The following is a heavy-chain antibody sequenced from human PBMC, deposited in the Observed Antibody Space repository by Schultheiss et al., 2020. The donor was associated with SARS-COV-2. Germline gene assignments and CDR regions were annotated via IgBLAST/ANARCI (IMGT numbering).Heavy chain of an antibody. CDR3: ATGSSAYSYGFGSHDFFYGMDV. J-gene: IGHJ6*02. CDR2: MHYSGGT. D-gene: IGHD5-18*01. V-gene: IGHV4-61*01. CDR1: GASVSSGTYH. Sequence: SETLSLTCTVSGASVSSGTYHWSWIRQPPGKRMEWIGSMHYSGGTDYNPSLESRVTISVDTSKNQFSLKLSSVTAADTARYYCATGSSAYSYGFGSHDFFYGMDVWGQGTTVTVSS.